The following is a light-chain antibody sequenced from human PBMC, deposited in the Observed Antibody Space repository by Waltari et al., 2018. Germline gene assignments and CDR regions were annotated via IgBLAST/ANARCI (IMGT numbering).Light chain of an antibody. CDR3: CSYAGSGTLV. J-gene: IGLJ2*01. V-gene: IGLV2-23*02. CDR2: EVS. Sequence: QSALPQPASVSGSPGQSITISCTGTSSDVGSYDLVSWYQQHPGKAPKLMIFEVSKRPSGVSNRFSGSKSGTTASLTISGLLAEDEADYYCCSYAGSGTLVFGGGTKLTVL. CDR1: SSDVGSYDL.